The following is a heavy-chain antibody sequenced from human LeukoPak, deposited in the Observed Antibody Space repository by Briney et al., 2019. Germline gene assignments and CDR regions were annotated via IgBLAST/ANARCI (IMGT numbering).Heavy chain of an antibody. Sequence: GGSLRLSCAASGFTFDDYAMHWVRQAPGKGLEWVSGISWNSGSIGYADSVKGRFTISRDNAKNSLYLQTNSLRAEDTALYYCAKDIVLMVYAAGFDIWGQGTMVTVSS. D-gene: IGHD2-8*01. V-gene: IGHV3-9*01. CDR2: ISWNSGSI. CDR1: GFTFDDYA. CDR3: AKDIVLMVYAAGFDI. J-gene: IGHJ3*02.